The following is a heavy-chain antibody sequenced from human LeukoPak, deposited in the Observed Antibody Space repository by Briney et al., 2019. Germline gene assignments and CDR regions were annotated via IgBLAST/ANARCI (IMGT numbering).Heavy chain of an antibody. V-gene: IGHV4-4*07. CDR2: IYTSGST. CDR3: AREGSYRPLVY. J-gene: IGHJ4*02. Sequence: SETLSLTCTVSGGSISSYYCSWIRQPAGKGLEWIGRIYTSGSTNYHPSLMSRVTMSVDTSKNQFSLNLSSVTAADTAVYYCAREGSYRPLVYWGQGTLVTVSS. CDR1: GGSISSYY. D-gene: IGHD1-26*01.